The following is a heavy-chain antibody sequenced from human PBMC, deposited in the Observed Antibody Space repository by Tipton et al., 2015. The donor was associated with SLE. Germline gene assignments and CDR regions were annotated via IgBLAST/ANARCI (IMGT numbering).Heavy chain of an antibody. Sequence: TLSLTCTVSGGSISSYYWSWIRQPPGKGLEWIGYIYTSGSTNSNPSLKSRVTISVDTSKNQFSLKLSSVTAADTAVYYCARSLEGQIADVFDPWGQGTLVTVSS. D-gene: IGHD3-3*01. V-gene: IGHV4-4*08. J-gene: IGHJ5*02. CDR3: ARSLEGQIADVFDP. CDR1: GGSISSYY. CDR2: IYTSGST.